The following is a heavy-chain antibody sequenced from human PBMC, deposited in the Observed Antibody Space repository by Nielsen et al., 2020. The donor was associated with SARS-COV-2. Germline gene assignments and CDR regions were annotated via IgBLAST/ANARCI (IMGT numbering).Heavy chain of an antibody. D-gene: IGHD6-19*01. CDR2: IYSGGSST. CDR3: ARDLAVAEAY. Sequence: GESLKISCAASGFTFSSYAMSWVRQAPGKGLEWVSVIYSGGSSTYYADSVKGRFTISRDNAKNSLYLQMNSLRAEDTAVYYCARDLAVAEAYWGQGTLVTVSS. V-gene: IGHV3-23*03. CDR1: GFTFSSYA. J-gene: IGHJ4*02.